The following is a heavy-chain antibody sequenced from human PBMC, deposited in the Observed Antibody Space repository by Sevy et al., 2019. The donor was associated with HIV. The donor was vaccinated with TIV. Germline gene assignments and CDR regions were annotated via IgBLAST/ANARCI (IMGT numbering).Heavy chain of an antibody. Sequence: ASVKVSCKASGYAFTGYYMHWVRQAPGQGLEWMGWINPNSGGTNYAQKFQGRVTMTRDTYISKANMELSRLRSVYTAVYYCSSFYDILTGHPGHFDYWGQGTLVTVSS. V-gene: IGHV1-2*02. D-gene: IGHD3-9*01. CDR1: GYAFTGYY. CDR2: INPNSGGT. J-gene: IGHJ4*02. CDR3: SSFYDILTGHPGHFDY.